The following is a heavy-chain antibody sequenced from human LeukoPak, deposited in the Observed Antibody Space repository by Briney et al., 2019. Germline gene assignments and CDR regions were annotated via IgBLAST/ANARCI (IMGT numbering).Heavy chain of an antibody. J-gene: IGHJ6*02. CDR3: ARDDSYGATYYYYYYGMDV. CDR1: GGTFSIYA. CDR2: IIPIFGTA. V-gene: IGHV1-69*13. D-gene: IGHD4-17*01. Sequence: GASVKVSCKASGGTFSIYAISWVRQAPGQGLEWMGGIIPIFGTANYAQKFQGRVTITADESTSTAYMELSSLRSEDTAVYYCARDDSYGATYYYYYYGMDVWGQGTTVTVSS.